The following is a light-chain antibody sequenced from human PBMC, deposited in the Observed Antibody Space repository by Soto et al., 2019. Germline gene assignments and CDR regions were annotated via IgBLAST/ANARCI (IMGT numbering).Light chain of an antibody. CDR3: QQSGTSPPT. CDR1: QSVSSSY. CDR2: GAS. V-gene: IGKV3-20*01. Sequence: EIVLTQSPGTLSLSPGERATLSCRASQSVSSSYLAWYQQKPGQAPRLLIYGASSRATGSPDRFSGSGSGTDFTLTISRLEPEDFAVYNCQQSGTSPPTFGQGTKVEIK. J-gene: IGKJ1*01.